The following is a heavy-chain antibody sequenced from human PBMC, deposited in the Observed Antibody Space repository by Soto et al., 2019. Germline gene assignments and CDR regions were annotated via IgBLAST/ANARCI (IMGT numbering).Heavy chain of an antibody. CDR1: GFTFSSYS. D-gene: IGHD4-17*01. V-gene: IGHV3-48*02. Sequence: ESGGGLVQPGGSLRLSCAASGFTFSSYSMNWVRQAPGKGLEWVSYISSSSSTIYYADSVKGRFSISRDNAKNSLYLHMNSLRDEDTALYYCATAMTTVTKVVDYWGQGTLVTVSS. CDR3: ATAMTTVTKVVDY. CDR2: ISSSSSTI. J-gene: IGHJ4*02.